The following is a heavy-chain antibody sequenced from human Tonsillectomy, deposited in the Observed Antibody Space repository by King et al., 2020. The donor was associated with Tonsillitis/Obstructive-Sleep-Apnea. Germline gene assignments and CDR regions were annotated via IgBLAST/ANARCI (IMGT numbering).Heavy chain of an antibody. V-gene: IGHV3-49*04. J-gene: IGHJ6*03. Sequence: EVQLVESGGGLVQPGRSLRLPCTASGFTFGDYAMSWVRQAPGKGLEWVGFIRSKAYGGTTEYAASVKGRFTISRDDSKSIAYLQMNSLKIEDTAVYYCATLQLERLGWYYYYMDVWGKGTTVTVSS. CDR3: ATLQLERLGWYYYYMDV. CDR1: GFTFGDYA. D-gene: IGHD1-1*01. CDR2: IRSKAYGGTT.